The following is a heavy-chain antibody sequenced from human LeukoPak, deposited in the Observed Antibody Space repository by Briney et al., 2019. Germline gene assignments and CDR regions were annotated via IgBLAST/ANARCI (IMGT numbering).Heavy chain of an antibody. J-gene: IGHJ4*02. Sequence: GGSPRLSCAASGFSFRDFWMTWVRQAPGKGLEWVANINQGGNLKYYVDSVKGRFTISRDDAESSLYVQMSNLKDEDTAVYYCARFGYSGWNLENWGQGTLVTVSS. CDR3: ARFGYSGWNLEN. D-gene: IGHD5-12*01. CDR2: INQGGNLK. CDR1: GFSFRDFW. V-gene: IGHV3-7*01.